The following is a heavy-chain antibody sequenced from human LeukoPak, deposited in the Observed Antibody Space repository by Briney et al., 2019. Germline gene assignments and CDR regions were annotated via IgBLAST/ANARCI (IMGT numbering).Heavy chain of an antibody. CDR1: GYTFTCYY. V-gene: IGHV1-2*06. D-gene: IGHD2-8*01. CDR2: INPNSGDP. J-gene: IGHJ6*03. CDR3: ARSARHCNNGVCFTDYYIDL. Sequence: ASVKVSCKASGYTFTCYYIHWVRQAPGQGLEWMGRINPNSGDPNYPQKFQGRVTMTRDTSISTAYMEMSSLTSDDTAVYYCARSARHCNNGVCFTDYYIDLWGKGTTVIVSS.